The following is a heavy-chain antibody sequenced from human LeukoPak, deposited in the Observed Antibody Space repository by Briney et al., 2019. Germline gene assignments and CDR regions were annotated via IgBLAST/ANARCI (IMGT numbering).Heavy chain of an antibody. J-gene: IGHJ4*02. V-gene: IGHV1-18*01. CDR2: ISPYNGNA. CDR3: VRVNYDFWSGYYVN. CDR1: GYTFTSYG. D-gene: IGHD3-3*01. Sequence: ASVKVSCKASGYTFTSYGISWVRQAPGQGLEWMGWISPYNGNANFAQKFQGRVTLTTNTSTTTAYMELRSLRSDDTAVYYCVRVNYDFWSGYYVNWGQGTLVIVSS.